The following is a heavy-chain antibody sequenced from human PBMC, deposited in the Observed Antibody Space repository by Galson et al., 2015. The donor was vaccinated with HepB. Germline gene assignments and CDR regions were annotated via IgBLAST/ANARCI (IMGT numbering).Heavy chain of an antibody. D-gene: IGHD2-2*02. CDR1: GFTFTNSA. CDR2: IIIGSGRT. Sequence: SVKVSCKASGFTFTNSAIQWVRQARGQRLEWIGWIIIGSGRTKYEQEFQERLSITRDMSTNTAYMELSSLRSEDTAVYYCAAELYGITTTCCTFEYWGQGALVTVSS. V-gene: IGHV1-58*02. J-gene: IGHJ4*02. CDR3: AAELYGITTTCCTFEY.